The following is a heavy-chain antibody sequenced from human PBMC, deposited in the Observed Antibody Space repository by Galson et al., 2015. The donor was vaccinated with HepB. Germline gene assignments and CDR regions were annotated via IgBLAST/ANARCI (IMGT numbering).Heavy chain of an antibody. CDR2: IYTSGTT. V-gene: IGHV4-61*02. CDR3: ARDTLRYCSGTSCYSTYSFGLDP. CDR1: GDSVSDHFYS. J-gene: IGHJ5*02. Sequence: TLSLTCSVSGDSVSDHFYSWSWIRQPAGKGLEWIGRIYTSGTTKYNPSLKSRVTMSLDTSKNQFSLKLTSVTAADTAVYYCARDTLRYCSGTSCYSTYSFGLDPWGQGTLVTVSS. D-gene: IGHD2-2*02.